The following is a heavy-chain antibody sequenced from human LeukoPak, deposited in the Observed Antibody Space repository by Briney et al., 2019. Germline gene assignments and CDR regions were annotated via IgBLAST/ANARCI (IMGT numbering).Heavy chain of an antibody. V-gene: IGHV3-23*01. CDR1: GFPFSSYA. J-gene: IGHJ4*02. Sequence: GSLRLSCAASGFPFSSYAMSWVRQAPGKGLEWVSAIIGSGGSTYYADSVKGRFTISRDNSKNTLYLQMNSLRAEDTAVYYCAKDSTRFDYYDSSGSYDYWGQGTLVTVSS. CDR3: AKDSTRFDYYDSSGSYDY. D-gene: IGHD3-22*01. CDR2: IIGSGGST.